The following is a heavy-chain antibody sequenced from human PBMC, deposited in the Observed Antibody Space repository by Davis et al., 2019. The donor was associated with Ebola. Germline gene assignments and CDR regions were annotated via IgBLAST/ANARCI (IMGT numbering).Heavy chain of an antibody. CDR2: LGLSADT. CDR1: GFIFSSYV. D-gene: IGHD6-19*01. CDR3: VKDTSSVWFDV. Sequence: GESLKISCAASGFIFSSYVISWVRRAPGKGLEWVSTLGLSADTYYADSVKGRFTISRDNSKNTLHLQMNSLRVEDTATYYCVKDTSSVWFDVWGQGTTVTVSS. V-gene: IGHV3-23*01. J-gene: IGHJ3*01.